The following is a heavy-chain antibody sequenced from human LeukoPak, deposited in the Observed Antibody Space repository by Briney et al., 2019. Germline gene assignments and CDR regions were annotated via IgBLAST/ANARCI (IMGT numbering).Heavy chain of an antibody. CDR2: IKQDGSDK. Sequence: GGSLRLSCAASGFTISSYWVSWVRQAPGKGLEWVANIKQDGSDKYYVDSVKGRFTISKDNAKNSLYLQMNSLRAEDTAVYYCARSLGYCSAGSCFPFDYWGQGTLVTVSS. D-gene: IGHD2-15*01. J-gene: IGHJ4*02. CDR1: GFTISSYW. CDR3: ARSLGYCSAGSCFPFDY. V-gene: IGHV3-7*05.